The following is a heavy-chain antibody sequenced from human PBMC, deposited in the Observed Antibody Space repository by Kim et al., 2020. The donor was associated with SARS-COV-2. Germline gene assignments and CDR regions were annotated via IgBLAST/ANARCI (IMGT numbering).Heavy chain of an antibody. CDR3: ATDLGNDYVWGSYRYTEGLSNY. D-gene: IGHD3-16*02. Sequence: ASVKVSCKVSGYTLTELSMHWVRQAPGKGLEWMGGFDPEDGETIYAQKFQGRVTMTEDTSTDTAYMELSSLRSEDTAVYYCATDLGNDYVWGSYRYTEGLSNYWGQGTLVTVSS. CDR2: FDPEDGET. V-gene: IGHV1-24*01. CDR1: GYTLTELS. J-gene: IGHJ4*02.